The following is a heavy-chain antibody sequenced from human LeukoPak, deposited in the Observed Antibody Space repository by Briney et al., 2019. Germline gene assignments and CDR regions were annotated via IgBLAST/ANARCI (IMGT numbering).Heavy chain of an antibody. D-gene: IGHD3-22*01. CDR1: GGSISSYY. Sequence: SETLSLTCTVSGGSISSYYWSWIRQPPGKGLEWIGYIYYSGSTNYNPSLKSRVTISVDTSKNQFSLKLSSVTAADTAVYYCARRTKGRYYYDSSGYPFDYWGQGTLVTVSS. V-gene: IGHV4-59*12. J-gene: IGHJ4*02. CDR2: IYYSGST. CDR3: ARRTKGRYYYDSSGYPFDY.